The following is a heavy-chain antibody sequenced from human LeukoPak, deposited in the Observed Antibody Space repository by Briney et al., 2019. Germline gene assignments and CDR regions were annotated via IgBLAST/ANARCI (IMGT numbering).Heavy chain of an antibody. D-gene: IGHD2-21*01. CDR1: GFTFSAYH. Sequence: GGSLRLSCAASGFTFSAYHINWVRQAPGKGLEWISYISTTGTTIHYADSVKGRFAISRDNAKSSLYLQMNSLRDEDTAVYYCARVWQDYSGVDYWGQGTLVAVSS. CDR2: ISTTGTTI. V-gene: IGHV3-48*02. J-gene: IGHJ4*02. CDR3: ARVWQDYSGVDY.